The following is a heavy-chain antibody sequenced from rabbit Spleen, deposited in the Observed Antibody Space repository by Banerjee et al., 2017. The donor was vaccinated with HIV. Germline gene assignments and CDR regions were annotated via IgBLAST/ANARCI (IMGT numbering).Heavy chain of an antibody. D-gene: IGHD3-1*01. CDR3: AGAIVPWLSLSRLDR. J-gene: IGHJ3*01. V-gene: IGHV1S7*01. CDR1: GIAFTKNY. Sequence: QLMETGGGLVQPGGSLTLSCKASGIAFTKNYITWFRQAPGKGMGWIGIIYAAKGSTDYANWGNGRCPISSDNAPSTVDLKITSLTAADAAAYFCAGAIVPWLSLSRLDRWGPGTLVTVS. CDR2: IYAAKGST.